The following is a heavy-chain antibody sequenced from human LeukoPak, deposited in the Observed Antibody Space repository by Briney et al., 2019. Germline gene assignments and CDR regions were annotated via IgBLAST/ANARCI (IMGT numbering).Heavy chain of an antibody. V-gene: IGHV4-34*01. CDR1: GGSFSGYY. D-gene: IGHD5-18*01. CDR2: INHSGST. Sequence: SETLSLTCAVYGGSFSGYYWSWIRQPPGKGLEWIGEINHSGSTNYNPSLKSRVTISVDTSKNQFSLKLSSVTAADTAVYYCARDEKYSYWVYWGQGTLVTVSS. CDR3: ARDEKYSYWVY. J-gene: IGHJ4*02.